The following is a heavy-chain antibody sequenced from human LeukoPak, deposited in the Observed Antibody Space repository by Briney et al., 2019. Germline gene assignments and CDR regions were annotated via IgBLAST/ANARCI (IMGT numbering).Heavy chain of an antibody. V-gene: IGHV3-21*01. Sequence: GGSLRLSCAASGFTFSSYNMNWVRQAPGKGLEWVSSITSGSSYIYYADSVKGRFTISRDNAKNSLYLQMNSLRAEDTAVYYCARDRSRGLLDAFDIWGQGTMVTVSS. J-gene: IGHJ3*02. CDR1: GFTFSSYN. CDR2: ITSGSSYI. D-gene: IGHD3-10*01. CDR3: ARDRSRGLLDAFDI.